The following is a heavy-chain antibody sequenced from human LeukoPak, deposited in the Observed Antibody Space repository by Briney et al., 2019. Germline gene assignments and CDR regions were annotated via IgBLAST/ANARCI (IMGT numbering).Heavy chain of an antibody. CDR3: ARSDWAAAPYYFDY. Sequence: SETLSLTCTVSGGSISSYYWSWIRQPPGKGLEWIGYIYYSGSTNYNPSLKSRVTISVDTSKNQFSLKLSSVTAADTAVYYCARSDWAAAPYYFDYWAREPWSPSPQ. CDR2: IYYSGST. D-gene: IGHD6-13*01. V-gene: IGHV4-59*08. CDR1: GGSISSYY. J-gene: IGHJ4*02.